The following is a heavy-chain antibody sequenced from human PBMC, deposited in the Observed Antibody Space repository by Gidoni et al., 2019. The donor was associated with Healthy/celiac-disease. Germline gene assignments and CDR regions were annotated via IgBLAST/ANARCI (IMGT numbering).Heavy chain of an antibody. V-gene: IGHV4-59*08. CDR3: ARRAASGSWGKDAFDI. J-gene: IGHJ3*02. D-gene: IGHD1-26*01. Sequence: QVQLQESGPGLVKPSETLSLTCTVSGGSISSYYWSWIRQPPGKGLEWIGYIYYSGSTNYNPSLKSRVTISVDTSKNQFSLKLSSVTAADTAVYYCARRAASGSWGKDAFDIWGQGTMVTVSS. CDR1: GGSISSYY. CDR2: IYYSGST.